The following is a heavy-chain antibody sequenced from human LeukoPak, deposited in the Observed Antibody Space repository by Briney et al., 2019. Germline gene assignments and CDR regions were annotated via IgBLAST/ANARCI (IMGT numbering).Heavy chain of an antibody. CDR2: IYYSGSN. CDR1: GGSISSYY. Sequence: SETLSLTCTVSGGSISSYYWSWIRQPPGKGLEWIGYIYYSGSNNYNPSLKSRVTISVDTSKNQFSLKLSSVTAADTAVYYCAYTSVAAYDFWSGSRGYYYYMDVWGKGTTVTVSS. CDR3: AYTSVAAYDFWSGSRGYYYYMDV. J-gene: IGHJ6*03. V-gene: IGHV4-59*01. D-gene: IGHD3-3*01.